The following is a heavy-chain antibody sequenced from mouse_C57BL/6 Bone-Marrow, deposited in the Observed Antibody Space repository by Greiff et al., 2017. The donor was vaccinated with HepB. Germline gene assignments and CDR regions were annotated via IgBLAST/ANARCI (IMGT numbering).Heavy chain of an antibody. CDR1: GYSITSGYY. J-gene: IGHJ1*03. CDR2: ISYDGSN. V-gene: IGHV3-6*01. CDR3: AVITTVVAPV. Sequence: EVQVVESGPGLVKPSQSLSLTCSVTGYSITSGYYWNWIRQFPGNKLEWMGYISYDGSNNYNPSLKNRISITRDTSKNQFFLKLNSVTTEDTATYYCAVITTVVAPVWGTGTTVTVSS. D-gene: IGHD1-1*01.